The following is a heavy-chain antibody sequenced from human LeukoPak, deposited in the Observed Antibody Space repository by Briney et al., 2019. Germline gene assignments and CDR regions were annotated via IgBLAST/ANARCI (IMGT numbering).Heavy chain of an antibody. J-gene: IGHJ3*02. D-gene: IGHD3-3*01. CDR2: IKQDGSEK. CDR3: ARDESLGDFWSGYFDALDM. V-gene: IGHV3-7*01. Sequence: PGGSLRLSCAASGFTFSNYWMTWVRQAPKKGLEWVANIKQDGSEKYYVDSVKGRFTISRDNAKNSLYLQMNSLRAEDTAVYYCARDESLGDFWSGYFDALDMWGQGTMVTVSS. CDR1: GFTFSNYW.